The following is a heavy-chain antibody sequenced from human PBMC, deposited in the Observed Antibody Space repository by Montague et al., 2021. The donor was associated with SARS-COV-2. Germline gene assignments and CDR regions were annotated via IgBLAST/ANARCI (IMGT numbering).Heavy chain of an antibody. V-gene: IGHV4-34*01. CDR1: GGSFSGYY. CDR2: INQSGST. D-gene: IGHD3-22*01. CDR3: ARVAGSYYHDSSAYFDY. J-gene: IGHJ4*02. Sequence: SETLSLTCAVYGGSFSGYYWSWIRQPPGKGLEWIGEINQSGSTNYNPSLKSRVTLSVDTSKKQFSLKLSSVTAADTAVYYCARVAGSYYHDSSAYFDYWGQGSLVTVSS.